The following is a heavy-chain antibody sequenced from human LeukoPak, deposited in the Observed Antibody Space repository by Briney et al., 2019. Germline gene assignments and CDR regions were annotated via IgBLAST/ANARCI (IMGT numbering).Heavy chain of an antibody. J-gene: IGHJ4*02. V-gene: IGHV3-30*04. Sequence: GGSLRLSCAASEFTFNSYAMHWVRQAPGKGLEWVAVISYDGSNKYYADSVKGRFTISRDNSKNTLYLQMNSLRAEDTAVYYCVATRVCGGVLLRPNCLYFENWGQGTLVSVSS. CDR2: ISYDGSNK. D-gene: IGHD3-10*01. CDR3: VATRVCGGVLLRPNCLYFEN. CDR1: EFTFNSYA.